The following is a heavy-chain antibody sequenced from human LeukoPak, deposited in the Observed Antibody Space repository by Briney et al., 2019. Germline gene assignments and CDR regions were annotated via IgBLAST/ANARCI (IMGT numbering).Heavy chain of an antibody. Sequence: KTSETLSLTCTVSGGSISSYYWGWIRQPPGKGLEWIGSIYYSGSTYYNPSLKSRVTISVDTSKNQFSLKLSSVTAADTAVYYCARYSIAAAVAWGQGTLVTVSS. J-gene: IGHJ4*02. CDR3: ARYSIAAAVA. V-gene: IGHV4-39*01. CDR2: IYYSGST. CDR1: GGSISSYY. D-gene: IGHD6-13*01.